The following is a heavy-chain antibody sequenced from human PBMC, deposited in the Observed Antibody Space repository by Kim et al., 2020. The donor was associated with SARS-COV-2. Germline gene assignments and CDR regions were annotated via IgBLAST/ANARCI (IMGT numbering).Heavy chain of an antibody. V-gene: IGHV1-46*01. J-gene: IGHJ5*02. D-gene: IGHD7-27*01. CDR3: ARDNGGSTLGWFDP. Sequence: AQKFQGRVTMTRDTSTSTVYMELSSLRSEDTAVYYCARDNGGSTLGWFDPWGQGTLVTVSS.